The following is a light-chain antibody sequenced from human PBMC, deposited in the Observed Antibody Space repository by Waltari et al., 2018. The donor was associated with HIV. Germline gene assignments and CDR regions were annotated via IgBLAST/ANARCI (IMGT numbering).Light chain of an antibody. CDR3: QQYNSYSGT. Sequence: DIQLTQSPSTLSASVGDRVTITCRASQSISSWLAWYQQKPGKAPKLLIYKASSLESGVPSRFSGGGSGTEFTLTIISLQPDDFATYYGQQYNSYSGTFGQGTKVEIK. V-gene: IGKV1-5*03. CDR1: QSISSW. CDR2: KAS. J-gene: IGKJ1*01.